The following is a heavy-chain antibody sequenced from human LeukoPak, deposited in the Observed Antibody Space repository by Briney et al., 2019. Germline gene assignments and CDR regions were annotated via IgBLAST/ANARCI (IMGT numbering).Heavy chain of an antibody. CDR3: ARGEVGATIWFDP. CDR1: GYTFTGYY. CDR2: INPNSGGT. D-gene: IGHD1-26*01. Sequence: ASVKVSCKASGYTFTGYYMHWVRQAPGQGLEWMGWINPNSGGTNYAQKFQGRVTMTRDTSISTAYMELSRLRSDDTAVYYCARGEVGATIWFDPWGQGTLVTVSS. V-gene: IGHV1-2*02. J-gene: IGHJ5*02.